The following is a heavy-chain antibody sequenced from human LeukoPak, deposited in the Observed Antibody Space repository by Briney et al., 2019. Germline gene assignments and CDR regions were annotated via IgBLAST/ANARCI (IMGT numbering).Heavy chain of an antibody. J-gene: IGHJ3*01. Sequence: SETLSLTCTVSGDSISYYYWSWIRQPAGKGLEWIGRIYISGSTSYNPSLKSRVTMSIDTSKNQFSLKLTSVTAADTAVYYCARKGGDDAFDFWGQGTMVTVSS. CDR2: IYISGST. CDR1: GDSISYYY. V-gene: IGHV4-4*07. CDR3: ARKGGDDAFDF. D-gene: IGHD7-27*01.